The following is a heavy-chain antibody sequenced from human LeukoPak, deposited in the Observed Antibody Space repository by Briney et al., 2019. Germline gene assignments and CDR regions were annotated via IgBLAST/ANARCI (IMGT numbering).Heavy chain of an antibody. J-gene: IGHJ4*02. CDR2: IIPILGIA. D-gene: IGHD2-2*01. V-gene: IGHV1-69*02. Sequence: SVKVSCKASGGTFSSYTISWVRQVPGQGLEWMGRIIPILGIANYAQKFQGRVTITADKSTSTAYMELSSLRSEDTAVYYCAIDCSSTSCYQGNVYWGQGTLVTVSS. CDR1: GGTFSSYT. CDR3: AIDCSSTSCYQGNVY.